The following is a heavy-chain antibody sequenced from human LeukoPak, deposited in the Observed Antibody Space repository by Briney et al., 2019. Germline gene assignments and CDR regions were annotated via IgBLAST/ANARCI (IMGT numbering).Heavy chain of an antibody. J-gene: IGHJ3*02. CDR1: GYTFTAYY. CDR2: INPDSGGT. Sequence: ASVKVSCKASGYTFTAYYLHWMRQAPGQGLEWMGRINPDSGGTDYAQKFQGRVTMTRDTSISTAYMELGRLKSEDTAVYYCARHIVVVTAIGPFDIWGQGTMVTVSS. V-gene: IGHV1-2*06. D-gene: IGHD2-21*02. CDR3: ARHIVVVTAIGPFDI.